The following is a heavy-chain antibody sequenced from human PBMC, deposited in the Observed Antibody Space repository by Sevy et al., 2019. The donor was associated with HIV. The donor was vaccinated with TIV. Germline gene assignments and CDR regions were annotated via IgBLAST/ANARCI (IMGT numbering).Heavy chain of an antibody. CDR1: GYTFTGYY. D-gene: IGHD3-16*01. J-gene: IGHJ3*02. Sequence: ATVKVSCKASGYTFTGYYMHWVRQAPGQGLEWMGWINPNSRGTNYAQKFQGWVTMSRDTSISSAYMELSRLRSDDTAVCYRASVRGDMITSRGLTSDAFDIWGQGTTVTVSS. CDR2: INPNSRGT. V-gene: IGHV1-2*04. CDR3: ASVRGDMITSRGLTSDAFDI.